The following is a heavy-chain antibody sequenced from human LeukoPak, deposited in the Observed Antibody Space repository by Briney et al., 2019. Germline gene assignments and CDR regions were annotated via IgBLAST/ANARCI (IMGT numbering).Heavy chain of an antibody. Sequence: GGSLRLSCAAPRFTFSSYAMTWVREAPGKEPEWVSAISHSGGTTYSADSVKGRFTITRDNSENTLYLQMKSMRAEDTAVYYCAKANVKYCSGGSCFDAFDIWGQGTMVTVSS. CDR1: RFTFSSYA. V-gene: IGHV3-23*01. CDR2: ISHSGGTT. CDR3: AKANVKYCSGGSCFDAFDI. D-gene: IGHD2-15*01. J-gene: IGHJ3*02.